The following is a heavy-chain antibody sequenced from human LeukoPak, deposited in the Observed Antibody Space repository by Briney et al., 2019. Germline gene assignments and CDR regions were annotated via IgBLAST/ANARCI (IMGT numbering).Heavy chain of an antibody. CDR1: GGSVSSGSNY. CDR3: ARVLYGSGTYYFDY. D-gene: IGHD3-10*01. V-gene: IGHV4-61*01. Sequence: PSGTLSLTCTVSGGSVSSGSNYWSWIRQPPGKGLEWIGYIHYSGSTSHNPALKSRVTISVDTSKNQFSLKLSSVTAADTAVYYCARVLYGSGTYYFDYWGQGTLVTVSS. CDR2: IHYSGST. J-gene: IGHJ4*02.